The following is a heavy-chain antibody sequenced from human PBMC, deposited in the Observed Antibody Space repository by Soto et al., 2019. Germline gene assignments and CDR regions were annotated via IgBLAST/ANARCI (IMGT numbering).Heavy chain of an antibody. D-gene: IGHD1-26*01. CDR1: GFSFSSFA. CDR2: IGDSGAST. J-gene: IGHJ6*04. CDR3: AKGVELDV. V-gene: IGHV3-23*01. Sequence: EVLLLESGGGLVQPGGSLRPSCEASGFSFSSFAMNWVRQAPGKGLEWVSAIGDSGASTYYADSVKGRFTISRDNSRNTLYLQLNSLRAEDTAVYYCAKGVELDVWGNGTTVTVSS.